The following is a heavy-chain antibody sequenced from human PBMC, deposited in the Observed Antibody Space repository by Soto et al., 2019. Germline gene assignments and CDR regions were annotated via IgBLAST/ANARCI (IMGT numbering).Heavy chain of an antibody. CDR3: AREGHCSSTSCYSEYYYYYYGMDV. Sequence: ASVKVSCKASGYTFTSYDINWVRQATGQGLEWMGWMNPNSGNTGYAQKFQGRVTMTRNTSISTAYMELSSLRSDDTAVYYCAREGHCSSTSCYSEYYYYYYGMDVWGQGTTVTVSS. V-gene: IGHV1-8*01. J-gene: IGHJ6*02. D-gene: IGHD2-2*02. CDR2: MNPNSGNT. CDR1: GYTFTSYD.